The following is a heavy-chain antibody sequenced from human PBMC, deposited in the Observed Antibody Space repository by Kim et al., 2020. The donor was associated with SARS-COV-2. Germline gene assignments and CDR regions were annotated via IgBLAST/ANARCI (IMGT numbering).Heavy chain of an antibody. V-gene: IGHV1-69*13. J-gene: IGHJ6*02. Sequence: SVKVSCKTYGGTFSSYAINWVRQAPGQGLEWMGGIIPIFGSANYAQKFQGRVTITADESTSTAYMELSSLRSEDTAVYYCARSIIGVVIIQYYYYGMDVWGQGTTVTVSS. CDR1: GGTFSSYA. CDR3: ARSIIGVVIIQYYYYGMDV. CDR2: IIPIFGSA. D-gene: IGHD3-3*02.